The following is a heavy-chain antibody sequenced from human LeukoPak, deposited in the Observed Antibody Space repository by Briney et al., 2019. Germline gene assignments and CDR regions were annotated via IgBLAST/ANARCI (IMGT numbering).Heavy chain of an antibody. V-gene: IGHV4-59*01. CDR3: ARDYSGRDWNDGSNWFDP. D-gene: IGHD1-1*01. J-gene: IGHJ5*02. CDR1: GGSISSYY. Sequence: SETLSLTCTVSGGSISSYYWSWIRQPPGKGLEWIGYIYYSGSTNYNPSLKSRVTISVDTSKNQFSLKLSSVTAADTAVYYCARDYSGRDWNDGSNWFDPGGQGTLVTVSS. CDR2: IYYSGST.